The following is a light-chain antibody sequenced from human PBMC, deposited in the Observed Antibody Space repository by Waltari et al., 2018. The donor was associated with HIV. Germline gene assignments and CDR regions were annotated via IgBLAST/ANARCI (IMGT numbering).Light chain of an antibody. J-gene: IGLJ1*01. V-gene: IGLV3-1*01. CDR1: KLGDKY. Sequence: SYELTQPPSVSVSPGQTASITCSGDKLGDKYACWYQQKPGQYPVLVIYQDNKRPSGIPERFSGSNSGNTATLTISGTQAVDEADYYCQAWDSSTAFYVFGTGTKVTVL. CDR3: QAWDSSTAFYV. CDR2: QDN.